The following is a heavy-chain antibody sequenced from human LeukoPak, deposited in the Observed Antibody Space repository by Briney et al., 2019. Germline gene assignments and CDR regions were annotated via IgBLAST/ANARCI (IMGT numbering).Heavy chain of an antibody. CDR1: GFTFNTYA. Sequence: PRGSLRLSCAASGFTFNTYAMNWVRQAPGKGLEWVSVISVSGYSTYYADSVKGRFTISRDNSKNTLHLQMHSLRAEDTAVYYCAKNLDSNSYHTDDAFDIWGHGTVVTVSS. J-gene: IGHJ3*02. V-gene: IGHV3-23*01. CDR2: ISVSGYST. CDR3: AKNLDSNSYHTDDAFDI. D-gene: IGHD3-22*01.